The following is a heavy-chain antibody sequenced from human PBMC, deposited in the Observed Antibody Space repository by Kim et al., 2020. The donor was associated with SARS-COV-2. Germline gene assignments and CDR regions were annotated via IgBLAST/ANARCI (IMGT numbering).Heavy chain of an antibody. Sequence: SETLSLTCTVSGGSISSYYWSWIRQPPGKGLEWIGYIYYSGSTNYNPSLKSRVTISVDTSKNQFSLKLSSVTAADTAVYYCARGSKNFDYWGQGTLVTVSS. V-gene: IGHV4-59*13. CDR3: ARGSKNFDY. CDR2: IYYSGST. CDR1: GGSISSYY. D-gene: IGHD1-26*01. J-gene: IGHJ4*02.